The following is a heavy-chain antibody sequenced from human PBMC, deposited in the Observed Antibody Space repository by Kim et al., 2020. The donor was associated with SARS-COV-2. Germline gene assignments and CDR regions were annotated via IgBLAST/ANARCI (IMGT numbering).Heavy chain of an antibody. Sequence: SETLSLTCTVSGGSISSGGYYWSWIRQHPGKGLEWIGYIYYSGSTYYNPSLKSRVTISVDTSKNQFSLKLSSVTAADTAVYYCARVRYYYGSGSYYSSHYYYDGMDVWGQGTTVTVSS. V-gene: IGHV4-31*03. CDR3: ARVRYYYGSGSYYSSHYYYDGMDV. D-gene: IGHD3-10*01. CDR2: IYYSGST. J-gene: IGHJ6*02. CDR1: GGSISSGGYY.